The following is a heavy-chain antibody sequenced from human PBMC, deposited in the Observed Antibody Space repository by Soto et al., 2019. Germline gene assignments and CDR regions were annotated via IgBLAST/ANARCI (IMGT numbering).Heavy chain of an antibody. CDR2: ISGTGTFI. CDR3: ERGAVIDTGDALDI. V-gene: IGHV3-21*06. D-gene: IGHD2-21*01. J-gene: IGHJ3*02. CDR1: GFTFSRHS. Sequence: EVQLVESGGGLVKPGGSLRLSCAASGFTFSRHSMNWVRQAPGRGLEWVSCISGTGTFIYYSASVKGRFPISRDDAKSLLFLQMNSLTAENTAVYYCERGAVIDTGDALDIWGPGTMVTVS.